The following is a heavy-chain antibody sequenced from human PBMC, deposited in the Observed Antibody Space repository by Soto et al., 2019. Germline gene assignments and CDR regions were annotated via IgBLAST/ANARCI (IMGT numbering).Heavy chain of an antibody. CDR1: GFTFSSYA. D-gene: IGHD3-10*01. J-gene: IGHJ3*02. CDR2: ISYDGSNK. Sequence: PVGSLRLSCAASGFTFSSYAMHWVRQAPGKGLEWVAVISYDGSNKYYADSVKGRFTISRDNSKNTLYLQMNSLRAEDTAVYYLAIGMVMNFVGGLLPPGAFDIWGQGTMVTVSS. V-gene: IGHV3-30-3*01. CDR3: AIGMVMNFVGGLLPPGAFDI.